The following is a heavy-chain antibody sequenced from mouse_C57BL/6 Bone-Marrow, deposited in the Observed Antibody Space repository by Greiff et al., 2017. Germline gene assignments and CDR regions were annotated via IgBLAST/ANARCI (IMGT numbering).Heavy chain of an antibody. CDR3: ASNFYAMDY. CDR1: GYAFTNYL. CDR2: INPGSGGT. V-gene: IGHV1-54*01. J-gene: IGHJ4*01. D-gene: IGHD1-3*01. Sequence: QVHVKQSGAELVRPGTSVKVSCKASGYAFTNYLIEWVKQRPGQGLEWIGVINPGSGGTTYNEKFKGKATLTADKSSSTAYMQLSSLTSEDSAVYFCASNFYAMDYWGQGTSVTVSS.